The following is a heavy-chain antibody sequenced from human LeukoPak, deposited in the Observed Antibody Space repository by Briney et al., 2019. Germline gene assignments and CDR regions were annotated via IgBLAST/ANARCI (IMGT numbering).Heavy chain of an antibody. CDR2: INPTGST. Sequence: KPSETLSLTCTVSGYSITSGYNWAWIRQPPGKGLEWIGEINPTGSTNYNPSLKSRVTISADTSKSQFSLELSSVTAADTAVFYCARALSTVTTYFDSWGQGTLVTVSS. CDR3: ARALSTVTTYFDS. V-gene: IGHV4-38-2*02. CDR1: GYSITSGYN. D-gene: IGHD4-17*01. J-gene: IGHJ4*02.